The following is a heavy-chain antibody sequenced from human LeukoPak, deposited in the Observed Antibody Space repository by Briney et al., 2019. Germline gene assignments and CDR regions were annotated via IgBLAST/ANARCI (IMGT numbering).Heavy chain of an antibody. J-gene: IGHJ3*02. CDR1: GFTFSSFG. V-gene: IGHV3-30*02. D-gene: IGHD5-24*01. CDR3: AKDGVGANGYRAFDK. Sequence: PGGSLRLSCGASGFTFSSFGMHWVRQAPGKGLEWVAVIWYDGSDKSYADSVKGRFTISRDNSRNTLYLQMNSLRPEDTAVYYCAKDGVGANGYRAFDKLGQGTMVTVSS. CDR2: IWYDGSDK.